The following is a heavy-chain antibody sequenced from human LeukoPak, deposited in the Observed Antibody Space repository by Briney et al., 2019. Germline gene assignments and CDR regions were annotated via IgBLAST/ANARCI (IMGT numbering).Heavy chain of an antibody. CDR2: IYYSGST. Sequence: PSQTLSLTCTVSGGSISSGYYWGWIRQPPGKGLEWIGRIYYSGSTYYNPSLKSRVTISVDTSKNQFSLKLSSVTAADTAVYYCARQKWEQQGRDYYFNGLDVWGPGTTVIVSS. CDR1: GGSISSGYY. CDR3: ARQKWEQQGRDYYFNGLDV. V-gene: IGHV4-39*07. J-gene: IGHJ6*02. D-gene: IGHD1/OR15-1a*01.